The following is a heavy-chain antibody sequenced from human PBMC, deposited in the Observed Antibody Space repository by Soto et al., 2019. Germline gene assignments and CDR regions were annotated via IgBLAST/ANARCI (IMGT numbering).Heavy chain of an antibody. CDR3: ARVRFLEWFTDGMDV. Sequence: GASVKVSCTASAGTFSSYAISWVRQAPGQGLEWMGGVIPIFGTANYAQKFQGRVTITADESTSTAYMELSSLRSEDTAVYYCARVRFLEWFTDGMDVWAQGTTVTVYS. CDR1: AGTFSSYA. J-gene: IGHJ6*02. D-gene: IGHD3-3*01. V-gene: IGHV1-69*01. CDR2: VIPIFGTA.